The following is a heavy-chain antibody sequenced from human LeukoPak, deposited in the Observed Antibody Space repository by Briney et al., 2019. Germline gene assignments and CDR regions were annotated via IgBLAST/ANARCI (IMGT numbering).Heavy chain of an antibody. V-gene: IGHV1-8*03. CDR1: GYTFTSYD. D-gene: IGHD5-12*01. CDR2: MNPNSGST. J-gene: IGHJ4*02. CDR3: ARGRSTGYPYYYEY. Sequence: ASVKVSCKASGYTFTSYDINWVRQATGQGLEWMGWMNPNSGSTGYAQKFQGRVTITRNTSISTAYMELSGLRSEDTAVHYCARGRSTGYPYYYEYWGQGTLVTVSS.